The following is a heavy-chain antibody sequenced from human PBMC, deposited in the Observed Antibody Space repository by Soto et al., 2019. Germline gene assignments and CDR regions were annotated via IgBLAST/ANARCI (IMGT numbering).Heavy chain of an antibody. Sequence: QVQLQESGPGLVKSSETLSLTCTVSGGSVSSEHYYWNWIRQPPGKGLEWIGYFYYTGSTNYNPSLESRLTMSVDMSKNPFSRKLSSVTAADTAVYYCAGGTDGKKVAYWGQGTLVTVSS. J-gene: IGHJ4*02. V-gene: IGHV4-61*03. D-gene: IGHD5-12*01. CDR1: GGSVSSEHYY. CDR3: AGGTDGKKVAY. CDR2: FYYTGST.